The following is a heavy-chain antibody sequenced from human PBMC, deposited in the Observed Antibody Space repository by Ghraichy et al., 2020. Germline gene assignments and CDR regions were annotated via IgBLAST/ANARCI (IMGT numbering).Heavy chain of an antibody. CDR3: AREYCSSTSCHGPGTPVGP. Sequence: ASVKVSCKASGYTFTSYYMHWVRQAPGPGLEWMGIINPSGGSTSYAQKFQGRVTMTRDTSTSTVYMELSSLRSEDTAVYYCAREYCSSTSCHGPGTPVGPWGQGTLVTVSS. V-gene: IGHV1-46*01. J-gene: IGHJ5*02. CDR1: GYTFTSYY. D-gene: IGHD2-2*01. CDR2: INPSGGST.